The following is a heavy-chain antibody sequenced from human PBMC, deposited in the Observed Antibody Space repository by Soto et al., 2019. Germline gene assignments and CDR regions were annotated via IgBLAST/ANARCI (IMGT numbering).Heavy chain of an antibody. CDR2: VSYSGTT. Sequence: QLQLQESGPGLVKPSETLSLTCTVSGDSISSNGYHWGWIRQPPGKGLEWIASVSYSGTTYYHPSLKSRVTISVDPSKYQFSLKLSSVTAADTAVYYCARHSSPYSYSDWFDPWGQGTLVTVSS. J-gene: IGHJ5*02. V-gene: IGHV4-39*01. CDR3: ARHSSPYSYSDWFDP. CDR1: GDSISSNGYH. D-gene: IGHD1-26*01.